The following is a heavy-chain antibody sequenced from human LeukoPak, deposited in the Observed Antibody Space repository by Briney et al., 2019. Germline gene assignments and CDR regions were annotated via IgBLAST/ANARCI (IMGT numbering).Heavy chain of an antibody. V-gene: IGHV4-59*12. J-gene: IGHJ6*02. D-gene: IGHD2-2*02. CDR2: MYYSGGT. CDR3: ARDTRIVVVPAAITLYYYGMDV. CDR1: GDSIRSWY. Sequence: PSETLSLTCSVSGDSIRSWYWSWIRQSPGKGLEWIGSMYYSGGTYYNPSLKSRVTISADTSQNQLFLKLNSVTAADTAVYYCARDTRIVVVPAAITLYYYGMDVWGQGTTVTVSS.